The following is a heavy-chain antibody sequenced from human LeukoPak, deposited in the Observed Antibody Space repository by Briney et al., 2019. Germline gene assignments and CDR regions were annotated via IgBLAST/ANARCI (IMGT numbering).Heavy chain of an antibody. J-gene: IGHJ4*02. CDR1: GDSVSSKSAA. D-gene: IGHD5-12*01. CDR3: ARIATKDGRDY. CDR2: TYYRSKWFS. V-gene: IGHV6-1*01. Sequence: QTLSLTCAISGDSVSSKSAAWNWVRPFPARVLEWLGRTYYRSKWFSEYAVSEKSRISINPDTAKNQFSLQLNSVTPDDTAVHYCARIATKDGRDYWGQGILVTVSS.